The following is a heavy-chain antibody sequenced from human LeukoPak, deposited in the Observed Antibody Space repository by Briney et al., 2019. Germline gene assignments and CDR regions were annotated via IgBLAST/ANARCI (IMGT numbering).Heavy chain of an antibody. D-gene: IGHD2-15*01. CDR2: ISSSSSYI. J-gene: IGHJ4*02. V-gene: IGHV3-21*01. CDR3: AREACSGGSCYSGY. Sequence: GGSLRLSCAASGFTFSSYSMNWVRQAPGKGLEWVSSISSSSSYIYYADSVKGRFTISRDNAKSSLYLQMNSLRAEDTAVYYCAREACSGGSCYSGYWGQGTLVTVSS. CDR1: GFTFSSYS.